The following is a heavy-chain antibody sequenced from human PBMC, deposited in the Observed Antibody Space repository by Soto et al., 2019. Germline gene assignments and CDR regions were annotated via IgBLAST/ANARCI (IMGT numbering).Heavy chain of an antibody. CDR2: IYQSGST. V-gene: IGHV4-4*02. CDR1: GGSISSRNW. Sequence: SETLSLTCTVSGGSISSRNWWSWLRQSPTKGLEWIGEIYQSGSTNYNPSLESRVTISVDKSKNQFSLELTSLTAADTAVYYCAKDRLWGSSDRGAPDDFEAWGQGTMVTVSS. CDR3: AKDRLWGSSDRGAPDDFEA. D-gene: IGHD6-6*01. J-gene: IGHJ3*01.